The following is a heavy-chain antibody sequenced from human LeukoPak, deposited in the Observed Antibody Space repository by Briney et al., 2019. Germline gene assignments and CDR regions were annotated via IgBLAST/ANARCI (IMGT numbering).Heavy chain of an antibody. Sequence: PGGSLRLSCAASGFIFSNYGMHSVRQAPGKGLEWVALIWYDGTNKYYADSVKGRFTISRDNSKNTLSLQMNSLRAEDTAVYYCARDPSLRVTLDFWGQGTLVTVSS. D-gene: IGHD3-10*01. V-gene: IGHV3-33*01. J-gene: IGHJ4*02. CDR2: IWYDGTNK. CDR3: ARDPSLRVTLDF. CDR1: GFIFSNYG.